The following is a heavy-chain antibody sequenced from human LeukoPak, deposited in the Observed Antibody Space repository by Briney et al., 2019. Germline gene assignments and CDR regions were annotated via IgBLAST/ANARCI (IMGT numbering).Heavy chain of an antibody. CDR3: ARRKGDGYNSPFDY. Sequence: GDYLKISCKGSGYSFPNYWIGWVRQMPGQGLEWMGIIYPADSDTRYSPAFQGQVTISADKSINTAYLQWASLKASDTAMYYCARRKGDGYNSPFDYWGQGTLVTVFS. V-gene: IGHV5-51*01. J-gene: IGHJ4*02. CDR1: GYSFPNYW. D-gene: IGHD5-24*01. CDR2: IYPADSDT.